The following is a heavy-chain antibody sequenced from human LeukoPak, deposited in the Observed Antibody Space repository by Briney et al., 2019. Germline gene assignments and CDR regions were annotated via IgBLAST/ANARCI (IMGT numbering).Heavy chain of an antibody. D-gene: IGHD3-10*01. V-gene: IGHV5-51*01. Sequence: GESLKISYKGSGYSFTNYWIGGGRQMPGKGVEWMGVIYPGDSDTRYNPSFQGQATISADKSISTASLQWSSLKASDTAMYYCARQSSPLWFGELLSHAFEYSGPGTPVSVSS. CDR2: IYPGDSDT. CDR3: ARQSSPLWFGELLSHAFEY. J-gene: IGHJ4*02. CDR1: GYSFTNYW.